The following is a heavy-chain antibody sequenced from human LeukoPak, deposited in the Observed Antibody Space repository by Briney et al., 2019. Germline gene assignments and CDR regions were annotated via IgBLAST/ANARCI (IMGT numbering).Heavy chain of an antibody. Sequence: GASVTVSCKASAYTFTSYYMHWVRQARGQGLEWMGIINPSGGSTSYAQKCQGRVTMTRDTSTSTVYMELSSLRSEDTAVYYCARDWLVVAANTNYYDMDVWGKGTTVAISS. CDR2: INPSGGST. D-gene: IGHD2-15*01. CDR1: AYTFTSYY. J-gene: IGHJ6*03. V-gene: IGHV1-46*01. CDR3: ARDWLVVAANTNYYDMDV.